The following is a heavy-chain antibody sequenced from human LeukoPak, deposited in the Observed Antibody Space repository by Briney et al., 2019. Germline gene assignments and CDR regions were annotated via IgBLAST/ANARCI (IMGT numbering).Heavy chain of an antibody. CDR2: IYYIGST. CDR3: ARIRIRGRFDP. J-gene: IGHJ5*02. V-gene: IGHV4-59*01. D-gene: IGHD2/OR15-2a*01. Sequence: SETVSLTCTVSGGSISSYYCGWIRQPPGEGLGWIGDIYYIGSTNYTPSLKSRVTISVDTSKHRLSRTLRSVTAGDTAVYYCARIRIRGRFDPWGQGTLVTVSS. CDR1: GGSISSYY.